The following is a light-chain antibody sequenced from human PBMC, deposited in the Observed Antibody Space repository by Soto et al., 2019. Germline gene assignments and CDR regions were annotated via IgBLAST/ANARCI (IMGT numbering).Light chain of an antibody. J-gene: IGKJ2*01. CDR2: DAS. Sequence: EIVLTQSPATLSLSPGERATLSCRASQSVSSYLAWYQQKPGQAPRLLIYDASNRATGIPARFSGSGSGTDFTLTISSPELEDFAVYYCQQRGNCPPSTFGRGTKLEIK. CDR3: QQRGNCPPST. CDR1: QSVSSY. V-gene: IGKV3-11*01.